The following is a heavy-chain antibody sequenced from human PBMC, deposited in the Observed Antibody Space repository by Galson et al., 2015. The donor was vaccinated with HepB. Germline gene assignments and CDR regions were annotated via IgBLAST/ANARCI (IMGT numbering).Heavy chain of an antibody. V-gene: IGHV3-9*01. D-gene: IGHD3-16*01. CDR1: GFRVEDYA. J-gene: IGHJ6*03. CDR3: ARSAFAGRSYYYYYMDV. CDR2: INWNSGNI. Sequence: SLRLSCAASGFRVEDYAMNWVRQAPGKGLEWVSGINWNSGNIGYADSVRGRFAISRDNANNSLYLQMNSLGAEDTALYYCARSAFAGRSYYYYYMDVWGKGATVTVSS.